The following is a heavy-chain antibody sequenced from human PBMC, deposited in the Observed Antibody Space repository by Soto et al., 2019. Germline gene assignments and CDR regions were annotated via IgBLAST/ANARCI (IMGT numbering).Heavy chain of an antibody. CDR3: ARGRNDYGDLNYFDY. CDR2: IYYSGST. D-gene: IGHD4-17*01. V-gene: IGHV4-59*01. Sequence: SETLSLTCTVSGGSISSYYWSWIRQPPGKGLEWIGYIYYSGSTNYNPSLKSRVTISVDTSKNQFSLKLSSVTAADTAVYYCARGRNDYGDLNYFDYGGQGTLVTVSS. CDR1: GGSISSYY. J-gene: IGHJ4*02.